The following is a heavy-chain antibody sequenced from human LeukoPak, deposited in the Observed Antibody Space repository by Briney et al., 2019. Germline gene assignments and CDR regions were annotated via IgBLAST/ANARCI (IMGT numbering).Heavy chain of an antibody. CDR1: GFTFDDDA. CDR2: IIWIVGII. Sequence: GGSLRLSCAASGFTFDDDAMHWVRQAPGKGLEWVSGIIWIVGIIGYADSVKGRFTISRDNAKNSLYLQMNSLRAEDTALYYCAREGGGYCSSTSCYQNWFDPWGQGTLVTVSS. D-gene: IGHD2-2*01. V-gene: IGHV3-9*01. CDR3: AREGGGYCSSTSCYQNWFDP. J-gene: IGHJ5*02.